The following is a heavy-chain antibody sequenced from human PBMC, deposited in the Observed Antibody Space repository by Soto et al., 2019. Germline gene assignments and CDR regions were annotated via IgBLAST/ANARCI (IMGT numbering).Heavy chain of an antibody. Sequence: QVQLQQWGAGLLKPSETLSLTCAVYGESFSGHYWSWIRQPPGKGLEWIGEINHSGSTIYNPSLMSRFAISVDASKNQFSLKVSSVTAAETAVYYCARGGYSNGYGYWGQGNLVTVSS. V-gene: IGHV4-34*01. J-gene: IGHJ4*02. CDR1: GESFSGHY. D-gene: IGHD5-18*01. CDR2: INHSGST. CDR3: ARGGYSNGYGY.